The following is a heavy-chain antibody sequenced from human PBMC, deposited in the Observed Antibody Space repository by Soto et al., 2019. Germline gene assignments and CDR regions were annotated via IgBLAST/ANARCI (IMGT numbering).Heavy chain of an antibody. J-gene: IGHJ4*02. CDR3: AKELVNSGWTYFDY. Sequence: GGSLRLSCAASGFTFNTYAMSWVRQAPGKGLEWVSAISDSGGRTYYVDSVKGRFTISRDNSKNTLYLQMSSLRAEDTAVYFCAKELVNSGWTYFDYWGQGTLVTVSS. CDR2: ISDSGGRT. V-gene: IGHV3-23*01. CDR1: GFTFNTYA. D-gene: IGHD6-19*01.